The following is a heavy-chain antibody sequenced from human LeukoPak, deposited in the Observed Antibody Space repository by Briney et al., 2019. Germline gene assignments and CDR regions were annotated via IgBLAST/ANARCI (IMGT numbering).Heavy chain of an antibody. D-gene: IGHD6-13*01. Sequence: ASVKVSCKASGYTFTSYGISWVRQAPGQGLEWMGWISGYNGNTYYAQNLQGRVTMTTDTSTSTAYMELRSLRSDDTAVYYCARVAEQLVDYWGQGTLVTVSS. V-gene: IGHV1-18*01. CDR1: GYTFTSYG. CDR3: ARVAEQLVDY. CDR2: ISGYNGNT. J-gene: IGHJ4*02.